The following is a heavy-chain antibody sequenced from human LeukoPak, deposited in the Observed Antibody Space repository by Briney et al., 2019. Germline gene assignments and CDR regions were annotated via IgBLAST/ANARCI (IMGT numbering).Heavy chain of an antibody. CDR1: GFTFSSYW. Sequence: GGSLRLSCAASGFTFSSYWMSWVRQAPGKGLEWVANIKQDGSEKYYVDSVKGRFTISRDNAKNSLYLQMNSLRAEDTAVYYCARERYDYAWGSYRYTNYFDYWGQGTLVTVSS. D-gene: IGHD3-16*02. CDR3: ARERYDYAWGSYRYTNYFDY. CDR2: IKQDGSEK. J-gene: IGHJ4*02. V-gene: IGHV3-7*01.